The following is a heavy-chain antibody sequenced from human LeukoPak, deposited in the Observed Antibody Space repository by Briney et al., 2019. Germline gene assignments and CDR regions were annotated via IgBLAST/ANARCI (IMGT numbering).Heavy chain of an antibody. CDR3: ARETTGAGTARPFDY. CDR2: INHSGST. V-gene: IGHV4-34*01. Sequence: SETLSLTCAVYGGSFSGYYWSWIRQPPGKGLEWIGEINHSGSTNYNPSLKSRVTMSLDTSKNQFSLKLSSVTAADTAVYFCARETTGAGTARPFDYWGQGTLVTVSS. D-gene: IGHD6-13*01. CDR1: GGSFSGYY. J-gene: IGHJ4*02.